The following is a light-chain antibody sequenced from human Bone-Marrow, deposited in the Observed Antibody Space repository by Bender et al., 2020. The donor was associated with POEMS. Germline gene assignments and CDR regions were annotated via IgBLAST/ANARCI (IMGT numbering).Light chain of an antibody. J-gene: IGLJ1*01. CDR2: QDS. CDR3: QSADTTGSYVFGPYV. CDR1: ALPDQY. V-gene: IGLV3-25*03. Sequence: SYELTQPPSVSVSPGQTARITCSGDALPDQYAYWYQQKPGQAPVLAIYQDSERPSGLPERFSGSSSGTTVTLTISGVQAEDEADYYCQSADTTGSYVFGPYVFGTGTKVTVL.